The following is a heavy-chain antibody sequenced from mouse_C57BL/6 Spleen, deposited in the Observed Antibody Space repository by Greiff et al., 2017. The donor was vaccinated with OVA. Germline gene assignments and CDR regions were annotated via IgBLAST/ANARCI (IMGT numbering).Heavy chain of an antibody. J-gene: IGHJ2*01. CDR2: IYPRDGST. Sequence: VKLVESDAELVKPGASVKISCKVSGYTFTDHTIHWMKQRPEQGLEWIGYIYPRDGSTKYNEKFKGKATLTADKSSSTAYMQLNSLTSEDSAVYFGARYSNYGGLYFDYWGQGTTLTVSS. CDR3: ARYSNYGGLYFDY. D-gene: IGHD2-5*01. V-gene: IGHV1-78*01. CDR1: GYTFTDHT.